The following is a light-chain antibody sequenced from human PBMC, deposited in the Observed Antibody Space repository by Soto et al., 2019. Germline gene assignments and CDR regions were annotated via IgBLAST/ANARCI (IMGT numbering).Light chain of an antibody. Sequence: QSVLTQPPSVSGAPGQRVTISCTGSRSNIGAGYDVHWYQQLPGTAPKLVIYGNSNRPSGVPDRFSGSKSGTSASLAITGLQAEDGADYYCQSYDTSLSGVVFGGGTKLAVL. CDR2: GNS. J-gene: IGLJ2*01. V-gene: IGLV1-40*01. CDR1: RSNIGAGYD. CDR3: QSYDTSLSGVV.